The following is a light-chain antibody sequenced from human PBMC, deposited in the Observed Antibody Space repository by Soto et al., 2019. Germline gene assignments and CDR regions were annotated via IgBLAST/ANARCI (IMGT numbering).Light chain of an antibody. CDR2: EVS. CDR1: SSDVGSYNL. J-gene: IGLJ2*01. V-gene: IGLV2-14*02. Sequence: QSVLTQPASVSGSPGQSITISCTGTSSDVGSYNLVSWYQHHPGKAPKLIIYEVSNRPSGVSNRFSGSKSGNTASLTISGLQAEDEADYYCSSYTSSSTLVFGGGTQLTV. CDR3: SSYTSSSTLV.